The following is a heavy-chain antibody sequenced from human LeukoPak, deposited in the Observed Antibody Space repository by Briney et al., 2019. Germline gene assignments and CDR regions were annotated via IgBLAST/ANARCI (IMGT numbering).Heavy chain of an antibody. CDR2: ISAYNGNT. CDR3: ARDRGEQQLVRHDAFDI. Sequence: ASVKVSCKASGYTFTSYDINWVRQATGQGLEWMGWISAYNGNTNYAQKLQGRVTMTTDTSTSTAYMELRSLRSDDTAVYYCARDRGEQQLVRHDAFDIWGQGTMVTVSS. V-gene: IGHV1-18*01. CDR1: GYTFTSYD. J-gene: IGHJ3*02. D-gene: IGHD6-13*01.